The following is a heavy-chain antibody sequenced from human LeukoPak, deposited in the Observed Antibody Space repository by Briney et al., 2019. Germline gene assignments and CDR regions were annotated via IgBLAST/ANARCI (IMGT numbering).Heavy chain of an antibody. CDR3: ARDYYYGMDV. J-gene: IGHJ6*02. CDR1: GITFSRSW. CDR2: IDSDGSST. Sequence: GGSLRLSCAASGITFSRSWMLWVRQAPGKGLVWVSHIDSDGSSTSYADSVKGRFTISRDNAKKTLYLQMNSLRAEDTAVYYCARDYYYGMDVWGQGTTVTVSS. V-gene: IGHV3-74*01.